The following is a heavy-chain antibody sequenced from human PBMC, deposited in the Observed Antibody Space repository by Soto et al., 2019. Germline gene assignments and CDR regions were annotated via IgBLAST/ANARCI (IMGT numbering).Heavy chain of an antibody. CDR1: GFTFSSYG. D-gene: IGHD3-22*01. CDR2: IWYDGSNK. CDR3: ARDMYYYDSSGPLEY. J-gene: IGHJ4*02. Sequence: QVQLVESGGGVVQPGRSLRLSCAASGFTFSSYGMHCVRQAPGKGLEWVAVIWYDGSNKYYADSVKGRFTISRDNSKNTLYLQMNSLRAEDTAVYYCARDMYYYDSSGPLEYWGQGTLVTVSS. V-gene: IGHV3-33*01.